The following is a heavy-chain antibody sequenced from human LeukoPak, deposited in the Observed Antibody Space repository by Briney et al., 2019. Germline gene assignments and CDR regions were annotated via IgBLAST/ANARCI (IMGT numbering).Heavy chain of an antibody. V-gene: IGHV1-18*01. Sequence: VASVTVSCKASGYTFTTHDISWVRQAPGQGLEWLGWISAYNGNTNYAQKLQGRVTMTTDTSTSTAYMELRNLRSDDTAVYYCSRRGDYFDYWGQGTLVTVSS. D-gene: IGHD2-15*01. CDR3: SRRGDYFDY. CDR2: ISAYNGNT. J-gene: IGHJ4*02. CDR1: GYTFTTHD.